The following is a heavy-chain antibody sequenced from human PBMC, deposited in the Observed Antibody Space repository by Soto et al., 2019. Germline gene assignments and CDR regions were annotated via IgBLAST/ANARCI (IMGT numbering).Heavy chain of an antibody. D-gene: IGHD2-8*02. CDR3: ARDKITGLFEY. Sequence: SETLSLTCSVYCGSFSGYYWTWIRQPPGTGLEWIGEINHSGSTNYNPSLKSRVTISVDTSKNQFSLKLTSVTAADTAVYYCARDKITGLFEYWGQGTLVTVSS. J-gene: IGHJ4*02. V-gene: IGHV4-34*01. CDR2: INHSGST. CDR1: CGSFSGYY.